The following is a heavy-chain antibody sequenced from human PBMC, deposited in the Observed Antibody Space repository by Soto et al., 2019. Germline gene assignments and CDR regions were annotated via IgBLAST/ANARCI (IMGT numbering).Heavy chain of an antibody. V-gene: IGHV1-3*01. J-gene: IGHJ5*02. CDR1: GYTFTSYA. Sequence: GASVKVSCKASGYTFTSYAMHWVRQAPGQRLEWMGWINAGNGNTKYSQKFQGRVTITRDTSASTAYMELSSLRSEDTAVYYCASICSSTSCYATWFDPWGQGTLVTVSS. D-gene: IGHD2-2*01. CDR3: ASICSSTSCYATWFDP. CDR2: INAGNGNT.